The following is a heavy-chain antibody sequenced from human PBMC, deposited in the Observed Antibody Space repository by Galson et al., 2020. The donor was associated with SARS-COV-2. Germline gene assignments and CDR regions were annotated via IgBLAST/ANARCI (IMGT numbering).Heavy chain of an antibody. J-gene: IGHJ1*01. Sequence: GGSLRLSCAGSGFIFNNYGMNWVRQGPGKGLEWVSGISGGGHNTYYAESVSGRFTISSDKAKNTLYLQMNRLTAEDTAVYFCAGRGVDIRWGQGTVVTVSS. CDR2: ISGGGHNT. CDR3: AGRGVDIR. V-gene: IGHV3-23*01. CDR1: GFIFNNYG. D-gene: IGHD3-10*01.